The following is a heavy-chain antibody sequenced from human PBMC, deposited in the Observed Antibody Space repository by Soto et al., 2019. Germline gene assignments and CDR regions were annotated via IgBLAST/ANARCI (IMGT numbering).Heavy chain of an antibody. D-gene: IGHD3-22*01. CDR3: ARDLHDSSGYYSESYWYFDL. V-gene: IGHV4-31*03. CDR2: IYYSGST. J-gene: IGHJ2*01. CDR1: GGSISSGGYY. Sequence: QVQLQESGPGLVKPSQTLSLTCTVSGGSISSGGYYWSWIRQHPGKGLEWIGYIYYSGSTYYNPSFRXRVTISVDTSXXQXSPXLSSVTAADTAVYYCARDLHDSSGYYSESYWYFDLWGRGTLVTVSS.